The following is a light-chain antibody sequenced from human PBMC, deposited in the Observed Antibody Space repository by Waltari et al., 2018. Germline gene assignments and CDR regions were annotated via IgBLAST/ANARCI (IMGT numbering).Light chain of an antibody. J-gene: IGLJ2*01. Sequence: QSVLTQPPSVSGAPGQRVTISCTGSNSNIGSGYDVHWYQPLPGTAPKLLIYANINRPSGVPDRFSGSKSGASASLAITGLQAGDEADYYCQSYDSSLSGSLFGGGTRLTVL. V-gene: IGLV1-40*01. CDR3: QSYDSSLSGSL. CDR1: NSNIGSGYD. CDR2: ANI.